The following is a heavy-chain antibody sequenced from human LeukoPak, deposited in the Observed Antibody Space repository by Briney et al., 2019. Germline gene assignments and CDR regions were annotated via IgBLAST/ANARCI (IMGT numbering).Heavy chain of an antibody. CDR3: ARDTGAYYDSGGLDY. Sequence: GGSLRLSCAASGFTFSSCSMNWVRQAPGKGLEWVSSISSSSSYIYYADSVKGRFTISRDNAKNSLYLQMNSLRAEDTAVYYCARDTGAYYDSGGLDYWGQGTLVTVSS. V-gene: IGHV3-21*04. D-gene: IGHD3-22*01. CDR1: GFTFSSCS. J-gene: IGHJ4*02. CDR2: ISSSSSYI.